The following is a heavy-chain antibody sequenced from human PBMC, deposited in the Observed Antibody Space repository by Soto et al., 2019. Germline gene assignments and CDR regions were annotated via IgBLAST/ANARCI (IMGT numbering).Heavy chain of an antibody. Sequence: PGGSLRLSCAASGFAFSRFPMHWVRQAPGKGLVWVSRIDPDGSDTTYADSVKGRFTISRDNAKNIVYLQMSSLRAEDTALYYCATMAGTYPYWGQGILVTVSS. D-gene: IGHD1-26*01. V-gene: IGHV3-74*01. J-gene: IGHJ4*02. CDR2: IDPDGSDT. CDR1: GFAFSRFP. CDR3: ATMAGTYPY.